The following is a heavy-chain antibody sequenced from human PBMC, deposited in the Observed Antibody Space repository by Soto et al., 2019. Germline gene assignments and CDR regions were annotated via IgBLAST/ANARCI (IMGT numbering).Heavy chain of an antibody. CDR1: GGSISNYY. Sequence: QVHLQESGPRLVKPSETLSLTCTVSGGSISNYYWSWIRQPPGRGLGWIGHIFYSGSTNYNPALKSRVTISVDTSKSQVSLKLSSVTAADTAVYYCAKDSGYNYGYFRWFDPWGQGTLVTVSS. V-gene: IGHV4-59*01. CDR3: AKDSGYNYGYFRWFDP. D-gene: IGHD5-18*01. CDR2: IFYSGST. J-gene: IGHJ5*02.